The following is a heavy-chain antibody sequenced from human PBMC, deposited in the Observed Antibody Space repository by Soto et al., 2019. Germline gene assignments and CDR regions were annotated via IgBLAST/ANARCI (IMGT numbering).Heavy chain of an antibody. CDR2: ITSSGSSI. CDR1: GFTFSDYY. CDR3: ARDKGQLVPADGY. V-gene: IGHV3-11*01. D-gene: IGHD6-6*01. J-gene: IGHJ4*02. Sequence: AGGSLRLSCAASGFTFSDYYMSWIRQAPGKGLEWVSYITSSGSSIYYADSVKGRFTISRDNAKNSLYLQMNSLRAEGTAVYYCARDKGQLVPADGYWGQGTLVTVSS.